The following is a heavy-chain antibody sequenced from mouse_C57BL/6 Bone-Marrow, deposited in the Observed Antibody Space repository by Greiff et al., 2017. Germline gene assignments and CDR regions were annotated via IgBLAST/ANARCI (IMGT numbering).Heavy chain of an antibody. CDR1: GFTFSDYG. CDR2: ISSGSSTI. D-gene: IGHD1-1*01. V-gene: IGHV5-17*01. J-gene: IGHJ1*03. CDR3: ARSGYYGSSCYWYFDV. Sequence: DVMLVESGGGLVKPGGSLKLSCAASGFTFSDYGMHWVRQAPEKGLEWVAYISSGSSTIYYADTVKGRFTISRDNAKNTLFLQMTSLRSEDTAMYYCARSGYYGSSCYWYFDVWGTGTTVTVSS.